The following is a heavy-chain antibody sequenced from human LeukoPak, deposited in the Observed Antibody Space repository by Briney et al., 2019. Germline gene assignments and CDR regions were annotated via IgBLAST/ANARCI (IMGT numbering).Heavy chain of an antibody. CDR1: GFTFSSYS. D-gene: IGHD3-3*01. Sequence: GGSLRLSCAASGFTFSSYSMSWVRQAPGKGLEWVSSISSRSGYIYYGDSVKGRFTISRDNAKNSLYLQMNTLRAEDTAVYYCARGSTIFGVVIRDRYFDYWGQGTLVTVSS. CDR3: ARGSTIFGVVIRDRYFDY. J-gene: IGHJ4*02. V-gene: IGHV3-21*01. CDR2: ISSRSGYI.